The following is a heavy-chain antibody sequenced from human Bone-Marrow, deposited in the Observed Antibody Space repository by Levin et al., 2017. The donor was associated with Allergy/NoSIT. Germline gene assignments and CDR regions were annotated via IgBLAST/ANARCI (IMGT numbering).Heavy chain of an antibody. CDR2: IKSDGSST. D-gene: IGHD3-22*01. CDR3: ARNVPDSSGNWYFDL. J-gene: IGHJ2*01. Sequence: GGSLRLSCEASGFTFRSYWMHWVRQAPGKGLVWVSRIKSDGSSTSYADSVKGRFTISRDNAKNTLYLQMNSLRAEDTAVYYCARNVPDSSGNWYFDLWGRGTLVTVSS. V-gene: IGHV3-74*01. CDR1: GFTFRSYW.